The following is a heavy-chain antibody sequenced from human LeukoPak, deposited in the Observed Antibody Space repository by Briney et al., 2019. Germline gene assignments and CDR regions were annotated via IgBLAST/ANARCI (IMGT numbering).Heavy chain of an antibody. CDR1: GGSISSYY. D-gene: IGHD6-13*01. Sequence: PSETLSLTCTVAGGSISSYYWSWIRQPAGKGLEWIGYIYYSGSTNYNPSLKRRVTISVDTSKNQFSLKLSSVTAADTAVYYCARSTGYSIYYFDYWGQGTLVTVSS. J-gene: IGHJ4*02. V-gene: IGHV4-59*01. CDR2: IYYSGST. CDR3: ARSTGYSIYYFDY.